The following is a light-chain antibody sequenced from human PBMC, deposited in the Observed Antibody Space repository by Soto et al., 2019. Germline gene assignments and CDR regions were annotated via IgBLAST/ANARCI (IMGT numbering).Light chain of an antibody. CDR2: GAS. J-gene: IGKJ1*01. Sequence: DIQMTQSPSSLSASVGDRVTITCRASEDISNYLAWYQQKPGKVPKLLIYGASTLQSGVPSRFSGSGSGKDFTLTISSLQTEDVATYYCQNYNRAPWTFGQGTKVESK. CDR1: EDISNY. V-gene: IGKV1-27*01. CDR3: QNYNRAPWT.